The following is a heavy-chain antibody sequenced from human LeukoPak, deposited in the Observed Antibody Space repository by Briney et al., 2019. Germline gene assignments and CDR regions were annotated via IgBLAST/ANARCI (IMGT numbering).Heavy chain of an antibody. J-gene: IGHJ4*02. D-gene: IGHD3-22*01. Sequence: ASVKVSCKASGYTFTGYYMHWVRQAPGQGLEWMGWINPNSGGTNYAQKFQGRVTMTEDTSTDTAYMELSSLRSEDTAVYYCATGRGITMTYWGQGTLVTVSS. CDR3: ATGRGITMTY. CDR1: GYTFTGYY. CDR2: INPNSGGT. V-gene: IGHV1-2*02.